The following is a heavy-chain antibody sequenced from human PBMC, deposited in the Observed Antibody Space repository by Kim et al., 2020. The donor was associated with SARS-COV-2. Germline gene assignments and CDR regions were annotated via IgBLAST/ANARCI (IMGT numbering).Heavy chain of an antibody. CDR1: GGTFSSYA. J-gene: IGHJ4*02. Sequence: SVKVSCKASGGTFSSYAISWVRQAPGQGLEWMGRIIPILGIANYAQKFQGRVTITADKSTSTAYMELSSLRSEDTAVYYCVCYYDSSGYYDYWGQGTLVTVSS. V-gene: IGHV1-69*04. CDR2: IIPILGIA. D-gene: IGHD3-22*01. CDR3: VCYYDSSGYYDY.